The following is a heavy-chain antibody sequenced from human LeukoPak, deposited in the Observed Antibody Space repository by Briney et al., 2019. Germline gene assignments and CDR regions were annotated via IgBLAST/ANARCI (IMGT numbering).Heavy chain of an antibody. CDR1: GYSLTELS. J-gene: IGHJ4*02. Sequence: ASVKVSCKVSGYSLTELSLHWVGQAPGKGLEWMGGLDPADGEMIYTQMFQGRITMTEDSSTDTAYMEMSSLRSDDTAVYYCATGRTKWDLLNYWGQGTLVTVSS. D-gene: IGHD1-26*01. CDR2: LDPADGEM. V-gene: IGHV1-24*01. CDR3: ATGRTKWDLLNY.